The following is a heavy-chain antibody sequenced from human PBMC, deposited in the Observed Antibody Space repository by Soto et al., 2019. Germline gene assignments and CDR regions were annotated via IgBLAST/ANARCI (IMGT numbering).Heavy chain of an antibody. D-gene: IGHD3-10*01. CDR2: ISAYNGDT. V-gene: IGHV1-18*01. CDR3: ARSGAYGTSITCLFDSF. CDR1: GYTFSSYG. J-gene: IGHJ4*02. Sequence: QAQLVPPGAEVKKPGASVKVSCRASGYTFSSYGTAWVRPIPGQGLDWMGWISAYNGDTNYAKKCQDRATMTKDTSTTTAYMEPRNVGSDDTAVSYCARSGAYGTSITCLFDSFWGLGTLVTVSS.